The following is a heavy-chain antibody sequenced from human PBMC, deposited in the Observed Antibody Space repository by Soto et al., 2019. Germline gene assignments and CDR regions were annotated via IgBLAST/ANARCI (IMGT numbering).Heavy chain of an antibody. CDR3: ARDIAYDIDY. V-gene: IGHV1-18*01. Sequence: QVQLVQSGAEVQKPGASVKVSCKASGYIFNNYGISRVRQAPGQGLEWMGWIYSKEGKINFAQKFQGRVTLTTDTSTSTAYIELRSLRFDDSAVYFCARDIAYDIDYWGQGTLVTVSS. D-gene: IGHD5-12*01. CDR1: GYIFNNYG. J-gene: IGHJ4*02. CDR2: IYSKEGKI.